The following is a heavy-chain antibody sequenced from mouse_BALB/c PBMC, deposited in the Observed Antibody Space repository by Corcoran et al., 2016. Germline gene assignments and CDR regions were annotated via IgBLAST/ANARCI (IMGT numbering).Heavy chain of an antibody. CDR1: GYSITSGYY. CDR3: ARGPHYYGDY. V-gene: IGHV3-6*02. Sequence: DVQLQESGPGLVKPSQSLSLTCSVTGYSITSGYYWNWIRQFPGNKLEWMGYISYDGSNNYNPSLKNRISITRDTSKNQFFLKLNSVTTEDTATYYWARGPHYYGDYWGQGTTLTVSS. CDR2: ISYDGSN. J-gene: IGHJ2*01. D-gene: IGHD1-2*01.